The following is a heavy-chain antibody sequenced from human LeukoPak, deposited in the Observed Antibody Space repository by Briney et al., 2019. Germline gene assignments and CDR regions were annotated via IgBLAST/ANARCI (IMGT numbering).Heavy chain of an antibody. J-gene: IGHJ2*01. CDR2: ISGSGGST. D-gene: IGHD4-17*01. CDR1: GFTFSAYD. Sequence: GGSLRLSCAAFGFTFSAYDIHWVRQAPGKGLEWVSAISGSGGSTYYADSVKGRFTISRDNSKNTLYLQMNSLRAEDTAVYYCAKGWHGAPPGYFDLWGRGTLVTVSS. V-gene: IGHV3-23*01. CDR3: AKGWHGAPPGYFDL.